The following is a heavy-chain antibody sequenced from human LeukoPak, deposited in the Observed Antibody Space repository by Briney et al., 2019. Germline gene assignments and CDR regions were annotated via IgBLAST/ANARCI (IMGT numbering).Heavy chain of an antibody. CDR2: ISSSGSYI. V-gene: IGHV3-21*01. D-gene: IGHD3-10*01. J-gene: IGHJ4*02. Sequence: GGSLRLSCAASGFTFSNYSMHWVRQAPGKGLEWVSSISSSGSYIYYADSVKGRFTFSRDNAKNSLYLQMNSLGAEDTAVYYCASVRIGSYHFDYWGQGTLVTVSS. CDR1: GFTFSNYS. CDR3: ASVRIGSYHFDY.